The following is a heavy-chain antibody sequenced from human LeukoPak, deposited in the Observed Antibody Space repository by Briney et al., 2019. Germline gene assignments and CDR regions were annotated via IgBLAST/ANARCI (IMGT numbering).Heavy chain of an antibody. J-gene: IGHJ6*02. CDR2: IYYSGST. CDR3: ARDGGSLYYYGMDV. Sequence: KPSEALSLTCTVSGGSISSYYWSWIRQPPGKGLKWIGYIYYSGSTNYNPSLKSRVTISVDTSKNQFSLKLSSVTAADTAVYYCARDGGSLYYYGMDVWGQGTTVTVSS. D-gene: IGHD1-14*01. V-gene: IGHV4-59*01. CDR1: GGSISSYY.